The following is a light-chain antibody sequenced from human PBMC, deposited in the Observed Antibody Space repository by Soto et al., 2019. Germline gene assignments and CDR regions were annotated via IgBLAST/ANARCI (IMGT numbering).Light chain of an antibody. CDR1: QSIGTY. CDR2: TAS. CDR3: QQGYCTPVT. V-gene: IGKV1-39*01. Sequence: DIQMTQSPSSLSASVGDRVTITCRASQSIGTYLHWFQQKPGNAPDLLIYTASSLHSGGPSRFSGSGSGTAFTLTITSLQPEDFATYYCQQGYCTPVTCGQGTRLDIK. J-gene: IGKJ5*01.